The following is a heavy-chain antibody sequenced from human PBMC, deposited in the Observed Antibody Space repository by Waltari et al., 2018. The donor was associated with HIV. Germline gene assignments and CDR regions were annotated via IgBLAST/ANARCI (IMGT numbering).Heavy chain of an antibody. D-gene: IGHD3-10*01. CDR2: ISAYNGNT. CDR1: GYTFTSYG. Sequence: QVQLVQSGAEVKKPGASVKVSCKASGYTFTSYGISWVRQAPGQGLERMGWISAYNGNTNHAQKLQGRVTMTTDTSTSTAYMELRSLRSDDTAVYYCARITEETYYYGSGSSRGYFDYWGQGTLVTVSS. CDR3: ARITEETYYYGSGSSRGYFDY. J-gene: IGHJ4*02. V-gene: IGHV1-18*01.